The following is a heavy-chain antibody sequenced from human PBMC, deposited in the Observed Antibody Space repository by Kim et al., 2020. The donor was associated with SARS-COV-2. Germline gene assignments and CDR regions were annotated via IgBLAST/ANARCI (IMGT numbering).Heavy chain of an antibody. D-gene: IGHD5-12*01. V-gene: IGHV3-23*01. CDR3: ARDGCTITYESFAFDV. CDR2: AGGGGGST. CDR1: GFTFTNHA. J-gene: IGHJ3*01. Sequence: GGSLRLSCAASGFTFTNHAMMWVRQAPGKGLEWVSTAGGGGGSTYDADSVKGRFTISRDNSKNTLYLQMNRLRAEDTALYYCARDGCTITYESFAFDV.